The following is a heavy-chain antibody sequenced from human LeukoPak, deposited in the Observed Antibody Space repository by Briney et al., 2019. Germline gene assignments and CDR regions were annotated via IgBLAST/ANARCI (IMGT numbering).Heavy chain of an antibody. J-gene: IGHJ2*01. CDR3: AKSGYSSGWDDWYFDL. CDR1: GFTFSSYA. Sequence: GGSLRLFCGASGFTFSSYAMSWVRQAPGKGLEWVSAISGSGGSTFYADSVKGRFTISRDNSKNTLYLQMNSMRAEDTAVYYCAKSGYSSGWDDWYFDLWGRGTLVTVSS. D-gene: IGHD6-19*01. CDR2: ISGSGGST. V-gene: IGHV3-23*01.